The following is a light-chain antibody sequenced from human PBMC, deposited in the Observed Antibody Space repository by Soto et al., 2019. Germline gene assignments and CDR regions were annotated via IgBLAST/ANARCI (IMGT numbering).Light chain of an antibody. J-gene: IGKJ2*01. V-gene: IGKV3-11*01. CDR2: DAS. CDR1: QSVSNS. Sequence: EIVLTQSPATLSLSPGERATLSCRASQSVSNSLVWFQQKPGQAPRLLIYDASNRATDIPARFSGSGSGTDFTLTISSLEPEDLAVYYCQQRRNWPRTCGQGIKLEIK. CDR3: QQRRNWPRT.